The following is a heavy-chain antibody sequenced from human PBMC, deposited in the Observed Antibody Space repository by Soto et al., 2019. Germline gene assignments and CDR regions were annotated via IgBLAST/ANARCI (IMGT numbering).Heavy chain of an antibody. CDR1: GFSVSRSY. CDR3: ARDRRDLENYYGSALGGDLAV. CDR2: IYRGGST. Sequence: EVQLVESGGGLIQPGGSLRLSCAASGFSVSRSYMSWVRQAPGKGLQWVSSIYRGGSTSYTDSVKCRVTISRDNSKNTVYLQMNSLRADDTAVYVCARDRRDLENYYGSALGGDLAVWGQGTTVSVSS. D-gene: IGHD3-10*01. V-gene: IGHV3-53*01. J-gene: IGHJ6*02.